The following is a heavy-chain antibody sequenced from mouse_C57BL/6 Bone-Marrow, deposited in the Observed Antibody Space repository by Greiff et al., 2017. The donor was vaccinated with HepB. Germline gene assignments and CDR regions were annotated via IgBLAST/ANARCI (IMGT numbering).Heavy chain of an antibody. D-gene: IGHD1-1*02. CDR1: GFSLTSYG. CDR2: IWSGGST. CDR3: ARKELLDAMDY. J-gene: IGHJ4*01. V-gene: IGHV2-2*01. Sequence: VKLMESGPGLVQPSQSLSITCTVSGFSLTSYGVHWVRQSPGKGLEWLGVIWSGGSTDYNAAFISRLSISKDNSKSQVFFKMNSLQADDTAIYYCARKELLDAMDYWGQGTSVTVSS.